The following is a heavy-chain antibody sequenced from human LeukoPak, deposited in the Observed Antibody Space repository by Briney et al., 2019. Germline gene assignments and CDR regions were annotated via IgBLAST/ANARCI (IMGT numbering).Heavy chain of an antibody. CDR1: GYTFTGYY. V-gene: IGHV1-2*02. CDR3: ASPISSGWANLDY. J-gene: IGHJ4*02. CDR2: INPNSGGT. Sequence: ASVKVSCKASGYTFTGYYMHWVRQAPGQGLEWTGWINPNSGGTNYAQKFQGRVTMTRDTSISTAYMELSRLRSDDTAVYYCASPISSGWANLDYWGQGTLVTVSS. D-gene: IGHD6-19*01.